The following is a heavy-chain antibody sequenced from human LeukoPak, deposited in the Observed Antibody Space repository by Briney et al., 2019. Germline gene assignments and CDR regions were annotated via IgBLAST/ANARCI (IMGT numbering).Heavy chain of an antibody. CDR2: ISYGGSNK. V-gene: IGHV3-30*04. CDR3: ATAPYSGTYGQAFDI. CDR1: GFTFSSYA. J-gene: IGHJ3*02. D-gene: IGHD1-26*01. Sequence: GRSLRLSCAASGFTFSSYAMLWVRQAPGKGLEWVAVISYGGSNKYYADSVKGRFTIYSDNSTNTLYQHMNSLRAEGTAVYYCATAPYSGTYGQAFDIWGQGTMVTVSS.